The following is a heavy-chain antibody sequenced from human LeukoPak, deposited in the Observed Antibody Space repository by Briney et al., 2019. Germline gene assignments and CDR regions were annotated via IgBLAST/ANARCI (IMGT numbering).Heavy chain of an antibody. V-gene: IGHV3-30*18. D-gene: IGHD6-13*01. CDR1: GFTFSSYG. Sequence: PGGSLRLSCAASGFTFSSYGMHWVRQAPRKGLEWVAVISFDGSYKYYADSVKGRFTISRDNSKNTLYLQMNSLRAEDTAVYYCAKDRVTAAGYYFDYWGQGTLVTVSS. J-gene: IGHJ4*02. CDR3: AKDRVTAAGYYFDY. CDR2: ISFDGSYK.